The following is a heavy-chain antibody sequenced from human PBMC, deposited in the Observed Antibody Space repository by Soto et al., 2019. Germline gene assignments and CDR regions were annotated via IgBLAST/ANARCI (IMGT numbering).Heavy chain of an antibody. CDR2: IYYSGST. CDR3: ARGLVPGVSSRGYYFDY. D-gene: IGHD6-19*01. Sequence: SETLSLTCTVSGGSISSSSYYWGWIRQPPGKGLEWIGSIYYSGSTYYNPSLKSRVTISVDTSKNQFSLKLSSVTAADTAVYYCARGLVPGVSSRGYYFDYWGQGTLVTVSS. J-gene: IGHJ4*02. V-gene: IGHV4-39*01. CDR1: GGSISSSSYY.